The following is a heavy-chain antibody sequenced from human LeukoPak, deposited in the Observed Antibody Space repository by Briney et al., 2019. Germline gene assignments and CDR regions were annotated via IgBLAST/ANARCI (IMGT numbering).Heavy chain of an antibody. D-gene: IGHD6-19*01. J-gene: IGHJ5*02. CDR2: TYYRSKWYN. Sequence: SQTLSLTCAISGDSVSSNSAAWNWIRQSPSGGLEWLGRTYYRSKWYNDYAVSVKSRITINPDTSKNQFSLQLNSVTPEDTAVYYCARVSGRVQWLVQDWFDPWGQGTLVTVSS. V-gene: IGHV6-1*01. CDR3: ARVSGRVQWLVQDWFDP. CDR1: GDSVSSNSAA.